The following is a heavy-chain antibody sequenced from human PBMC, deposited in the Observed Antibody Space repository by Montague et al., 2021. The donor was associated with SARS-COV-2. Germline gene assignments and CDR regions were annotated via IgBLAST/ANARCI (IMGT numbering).Heavy chain of an antibody. J-gene: IGHJ6*02. Sequence: TLSLTCTVSGGSISSGGYYCSWIRQHPGKGLEWIGYIYYSGSTYYNPTLKSRVTISVDTSKNQFSRKMSSVTAADTAVYYCARAFLLTGSNSGDPRYYYKYGMAVWGQGTPVTVSS. V-gene: IGHV4-31*03. CDR2: IYYSGST. D-gene: IGHD3-9*01. CDR3: ARAFLLTGSNSGDPRYYYKYGMAV. CDR1: GGSISSGGYY.